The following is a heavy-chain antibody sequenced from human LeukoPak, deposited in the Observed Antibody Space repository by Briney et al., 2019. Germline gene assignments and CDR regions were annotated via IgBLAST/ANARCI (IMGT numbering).Heavy chain of an antibody. CDR1: GFSFTSFW. CDR3: ARDRVTMIA. CDR2: INQDGSEI. D-gene: IGHD3-22*01. J-gene: IGHJ5*02. V-gene: IGHV3-7*01. Sequence: PGGSLRLSCAASGFSFTSFWMTWVRQAPGKGLEWVGNINQDGSEIYSVASVKGRFTISRDNAKNSVYLQMNSLRPEDTGVYYCARDRVTMIAWGQGTQVTVSP.